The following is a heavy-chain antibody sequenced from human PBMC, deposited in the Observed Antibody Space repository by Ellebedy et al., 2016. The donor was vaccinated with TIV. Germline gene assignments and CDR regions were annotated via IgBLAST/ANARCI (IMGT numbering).Heavy chain of an antibody. CDR2: ISGGGAST. CDR1: GFTFSKYA. Sequence: GESLKISCTASGFTFSKYAMNWVRQVPGKGLEWVSGISGGGASTYYADSVKGRFTISRDNSKDTLYLQVNSLRAEDTAVYYCARDPVGVGPAFDIWGQGTMVTVSS. D-gene: IGHD4-23*01. V-gene: IGHV3-23*01. J-gene: IGHJ3*02. CDR3: ARDPVGVGPAFDI.